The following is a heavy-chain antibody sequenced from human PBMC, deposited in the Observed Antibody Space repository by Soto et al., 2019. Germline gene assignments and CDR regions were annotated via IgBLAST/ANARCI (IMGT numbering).Heavy chain of an antibody. Sequence: GGSLRLSCAASGFTFSTYAMGWVRQAPGKGLDWVSVMSDSGSHTYYADSVKGRFTISRDNTKDTVFLQMNSLRAEDTAVYYCAKESQPLGVSASRVYGMDVWGQGTTVTVSS. D-gene: IGHD3-3*01. CDR2: MSDSGSHT. J-gene: IGHJ6*02. V-gene: IGHV3-23*01. CDR3: AKESQPLGVSASRVYGMDV. CDR1: GFTFSTYA.